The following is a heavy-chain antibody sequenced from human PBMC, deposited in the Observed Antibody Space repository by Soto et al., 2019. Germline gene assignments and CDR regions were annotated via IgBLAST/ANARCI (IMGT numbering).Heavy chain of an antibody. Sequence: PSQTLSLTCVISGDSVSSNSAAWNWIRQSPSRGLEWLGRTYYRSEWYNDYALSVKSRITITPDTSKNQFSLQLNSVTPEDTAVYYCARAPHIAARQDAFDIWGQGTMVTVSS. CDR2: TYYRSEWYN. J-gene: IGHJ3*02. CDR1: GDSVSSNSAA. D-gene: IGHD6-6*01. V-gene: IGHV6-1*01. CDR3: ARAPHIAARQDAFDI.